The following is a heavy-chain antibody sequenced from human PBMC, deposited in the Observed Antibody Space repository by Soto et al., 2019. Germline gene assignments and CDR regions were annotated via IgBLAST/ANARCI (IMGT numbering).Heavy chain of an antibody. CDR1: GYTFSSNS. D-gene: IGHD6-13*01. V-gene: IGHV1-46*03. J-gene: IGHJ4*02. CDR3: ARTLVSAGTDY. Sequence: EASVKVSCKASGYTFSSNSIHWVRQAPGQGLEWMGIINPSGGSTNFAQRFQGRVTMTRDTSTSTVYMELSSLTSEDTAVYYCARTLVSAGTDYWGQGTLVTV. CDR2: INPSGGST.